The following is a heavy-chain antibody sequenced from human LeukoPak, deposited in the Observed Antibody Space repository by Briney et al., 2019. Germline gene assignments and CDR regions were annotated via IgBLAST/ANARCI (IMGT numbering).Heavy chain of an antibody. CDR1: GYTLTELS. J-gene: IGHJ6*03. CDR2: FDPEDGET. CDR3: ATSTRRGHGSYYYYMDV. V-gene: IGHV1-24*01. Sequence: VASVKVSCKVSGYTLTELSMHWVRQAPGKGLEWMGGFDPEDGETIYAQKFQGRVTMTEDTSTDTAYMELSSLRSEDTAVYYCATSTRRGHGSYYYYMDVWGKGTTVTVSS.